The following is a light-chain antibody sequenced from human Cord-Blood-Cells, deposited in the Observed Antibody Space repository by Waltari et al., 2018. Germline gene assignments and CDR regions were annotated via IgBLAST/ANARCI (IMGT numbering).Light chain of an antibody. Sequence: QSVLTQPPSASGTPGQRVTISCSRSSSNLGRHTLQRYQQLPGTAPKLLIYSNNQRPSGVPDRFSGSKSGTSDSLAISRVEAGDEADYYCQVWDSSSDHWVFGGGTKLTVL. CDR1: SSNLGRHT. V-gene: IGLV1-44*01. CDR3: QVWDSSSDHWV. CDR2: SNN. J-gene: IGLJ3*02.